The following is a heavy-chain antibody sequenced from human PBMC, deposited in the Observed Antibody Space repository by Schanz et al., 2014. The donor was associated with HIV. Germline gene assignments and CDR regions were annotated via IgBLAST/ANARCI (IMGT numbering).Heavy chain of an antibody. V-gene: IGHV1-69*01. CDR2: IVPIFGTT. D-gene: IGHD2-21*02. Sequence: QVQLVQSGAEVKKPGSSVKVSCKTLGGTFRTYAASWVRQAPGQGLEWMGGIVPIFGTTNYAQRFQGRVSITADESTSTAYMELSGLRSEDTAVYYCTRAYCGADCSRFYYYGTDVWGQGTTVTVSS. CDR1: GGTFRTYA. J-gene: IGHJ6*02. CDR3: TRAYCGADCSRFYYYGTDV.